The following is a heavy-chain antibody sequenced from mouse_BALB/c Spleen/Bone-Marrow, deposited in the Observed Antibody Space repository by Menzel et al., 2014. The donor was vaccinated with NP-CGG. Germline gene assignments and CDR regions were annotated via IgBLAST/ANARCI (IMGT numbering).Heavy chain of an antibody. V-gene: IGHV14-3*02. Sequence: VQLQQSGAELVKPGASVKLSCTASGFNIKDTYIHWVKQRPEQGLEWIGRIDPANADTKYGPKFQGKATITADTSSNTVYLQFISLTSEDTAIYYCVRAARTFDYWGQGTTLTVSP. CDR2: IDPANADT. J-gene: IGHJ2*01. D-gene: IGHD3-1*01. CDR1: GFNIKDTY. CDR3: VRAARTFDY.